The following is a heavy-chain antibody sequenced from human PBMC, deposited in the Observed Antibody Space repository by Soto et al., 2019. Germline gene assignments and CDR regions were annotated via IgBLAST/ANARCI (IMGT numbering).Heavy chain of an antibody. V-gene: IGHV1-69*12. CDR3: ARAVLSGSYPTYDYYGMDV. D-gene: IGHD1-26*01. J-gene: IGHJ6*02. CDR2: IIPIFGTA. CDR1: GGTFSSYA. Sequence: QVQLVQSGAEVKKPGSSVKVSCKASGGTFSSYAISWVRQAPGQGLEWMGGIIPIFGTANYAQKFQGRVTITADESTSTAYMELSSLRSEDTSVYYCARAVLSGSYPTYDYYGMDVWGQGTTVTVSS.